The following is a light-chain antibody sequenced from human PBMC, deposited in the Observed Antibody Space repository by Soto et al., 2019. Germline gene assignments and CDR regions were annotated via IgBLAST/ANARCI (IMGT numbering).Light chain of an antibody. CDR2: EGS. J-gene: IGLJ2*01. Sequence: QSALTQPASVSGSPGQSMTISCTGTSSDVGSYNLVSWYQQHPGKAPKLMIYEGSKRPSGVSNRFSGSKSGNTASLTISGLQAEDEADYYCSSYTGSRTVLFGGGTKLTVL. V-gene: IGLV2-23*01. CDR1: SSDVGSYNL. CDR3: SSYTGSRTVL.